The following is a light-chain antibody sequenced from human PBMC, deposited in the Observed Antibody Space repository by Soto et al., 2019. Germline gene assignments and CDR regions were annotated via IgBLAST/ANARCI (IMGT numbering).Light chain of an antibody. CDR2: DAS. V-gene: IGKV3-11*01. Sequence: EIVLTQSPATLSLSPGERATLSCRASQSVGSYLAWYQQRPGQAPRLLIYDASNRATGIPARFSGSGSGTDFTLTVSSLEPEDLAVYYCQHRINWPLTFGGGTKVEIK. CDR1: QSVGSY. CDR3: QHRINWPLT. J-gene: IGKJ4*01.